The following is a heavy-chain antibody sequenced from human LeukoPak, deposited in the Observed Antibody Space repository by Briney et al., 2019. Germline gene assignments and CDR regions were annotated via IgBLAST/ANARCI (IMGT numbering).Heavy chain of an antibody. V-gene: IGHV3-23*01. CDR3: AKGRRDAYNYYFDY. D-gene: IGHD5-24*01. J-gene: IGHJ4*02. CDR2: ITGSGGST. Sequence: GGTLRLSCAASGFTFSNYGLSWVRQAPGKGLEWVSGITGSGGSTYYADSVKGRFTISRDNSKNTLYVQMNSLRAEDTAAYYCAKGRRDAYNYYFDYWGQGTLVTVSS. CDR1: GFTFSNYG.